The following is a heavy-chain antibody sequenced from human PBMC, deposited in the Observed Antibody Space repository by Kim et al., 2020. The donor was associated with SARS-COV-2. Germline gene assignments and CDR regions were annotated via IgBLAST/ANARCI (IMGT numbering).Heavy chain of an antibody. Sequence: GGSLRLSCAASGFTFSDEIMHWVRQAPGKGLEYVSGISTNGGRAFYADSVKGRFTISRDNSKNTLYLQMSSLRPDDTAVYYCVKQMDYWGQGTQVTVSS. V-gene: IGHV3-64D*06. CDR1: GFTFSDEI. CDR3: VKQMDY. CDR2: ISTNGGRA. J-gene: IGHJ4*02.